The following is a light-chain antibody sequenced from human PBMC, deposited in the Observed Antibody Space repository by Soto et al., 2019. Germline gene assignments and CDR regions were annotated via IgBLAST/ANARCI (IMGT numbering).Light chain of an antibody. Sequence: EIVLTQSPATLSLSPGERATLSCRASQSVSSSLAWYQQKPGQAPRLLIYDAFNRATGIPARFSGSGSGTDFTLTISSLEPEDFAVYYCQQRGNWPITFGQGTRLDIK. J-gene: IGKJ5*01. CDR1: QSVSSS. CDR3: QQRGNWPIT. CDR2: DAF. V-gene: IGKV3-11*01.